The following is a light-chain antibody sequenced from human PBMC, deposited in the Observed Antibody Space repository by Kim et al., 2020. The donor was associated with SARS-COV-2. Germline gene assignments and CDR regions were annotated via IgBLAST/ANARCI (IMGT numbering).Light chain of an antibody. Sequence: SYELTQPPSVSVSPGQTASITCYGDKLGDKYACWYQQKPGQSPVLVIYEDIKRPSGIPERFSGSNSGNTATLTISGTQAMDEADYYCQAWDSSTARVVFGGGTKLTVL. V-gene: IGLV3-1*01. CDR2: EDI. CDR3: QAWDSSTARVV. J-gene: IGLJ2*01. CDR1: KLGDKY.